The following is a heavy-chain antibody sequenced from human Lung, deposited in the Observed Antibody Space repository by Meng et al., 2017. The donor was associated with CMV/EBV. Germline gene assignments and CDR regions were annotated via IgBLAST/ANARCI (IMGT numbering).Heavy chain of an antibody. J-gene: IGHJ6*02. V-gene: IGHV4-59*01. CDR1: GGSISSYY. CDR3: ARDGSLVRLDV. Sequence: SETLSLTCTVSGGSISSYYWSWIRQPPGKGLEWIGYIYYSGSTNYNPPLKSRVTISVDTSKNQFSLKLSSVTAADTAVYYCARDGSLVRLDVWGQGTTVTVSS. D-gene: IGHD1-26*01. CDR2: IYYSGST.